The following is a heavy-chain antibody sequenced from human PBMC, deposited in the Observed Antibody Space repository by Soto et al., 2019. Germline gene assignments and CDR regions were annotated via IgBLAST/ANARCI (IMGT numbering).Heavy chain of an antibody. CDR2: IVPVFPSV. V-gene: IGHV1-69*18. Sequence: QVQLVQSGAEVKRPGSSVKVSCKASGGAFNNYAIYWVRQAPGQGLEWLGTIVPVFPSVYYAPRFQGRLTIKADDSPDQVYMMLASRKSEDTAVYYCARGMLATAAAYWYYGLNVWGQGTSVTVSS. CDR3: ARGMLATAAAYWYYGLNV. CDR1: GGAFNNYA. J-gene: IGHJ6*02. D-gene: IGHD6-13*01.